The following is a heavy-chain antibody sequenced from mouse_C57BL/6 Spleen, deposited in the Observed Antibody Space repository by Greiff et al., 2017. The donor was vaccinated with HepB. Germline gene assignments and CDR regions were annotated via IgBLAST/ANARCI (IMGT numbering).Heavy chain of an antibody. Sequence: VQLQQSGPELVKPGASVKIPCKASGYTFTDYNMDWVKQSHGKSLEWIGDINPNNGGTIYNQKFKGKATLTVDKSSSTAYMELRSLTSEDTAVYYCARSYYGSSHGYFDVWGTGTTVTVSS. CDR2: INPNNGGT. CDR1: GYTFTDYN. J-gene: IGHJ1*03. V-gene: IGHV1-18*01. D-gene: IGHD1-1*01. CDR3: ARSYYGSSHGYFDV.